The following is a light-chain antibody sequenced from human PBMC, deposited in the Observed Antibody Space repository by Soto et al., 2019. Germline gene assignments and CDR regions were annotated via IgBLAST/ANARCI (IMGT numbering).Light chain of an antibody. CDR1: QNVGNN. J-gene: IGKJ1*01. V-gene: IGKV3-20*01. Sequence: EKGLKQSAATLSVTTRERATLSCRASQNVGNNLVWYQQKPGQAPRLLIYGASTRAAGIPDRFSGSGSGTDSTLTISRLEPEDFAVYDCQQYGSSGTFGQGTKVDTK. CDR2: GAS. CDR3: QQYGSSGT.